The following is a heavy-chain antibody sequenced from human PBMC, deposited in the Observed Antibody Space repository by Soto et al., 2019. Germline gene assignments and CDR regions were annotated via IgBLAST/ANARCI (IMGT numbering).Heavy chain of an antibody. CDR3: ARVKVTSYYYDSSGYSALAADAFDI. Sequence: SETLSLTCTVSGGSISSGDYYWSWIRQPPGKGLEWIGYIYYSGSTYYNPSLKSRVTISVDTSKNQFSLKLSSVTAADTAVYYCARVKVTSYYYDSSGYSALAADAFDIWGQGTMVTVSS. CDR2: IYYSGST. CDR1: GGSISSGDYY. J-gene: IGHJ3*02. V-gene: IGHV4-30-4*01. D-gene: IGHD3-22*01.